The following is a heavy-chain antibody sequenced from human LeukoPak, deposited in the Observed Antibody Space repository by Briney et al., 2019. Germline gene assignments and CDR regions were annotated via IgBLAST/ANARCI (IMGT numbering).Heavy chain of an antibody. Sequence: PGGSLRLSCAASGFXFSSYGIHWVRQAPGEGLEWVAVISYDGSNKYYADSVKGRFTISRDNSKNTLYLQMNSLRAEDTAVYYCAKAPVGYGAYYFDYWGQGTLVTVSS. CDR3: AKAPVGYGAYYFDY. CDR2: ISYDGSNK. CDR1: GFXFSSYG. J-gene: IGHJ4*02. V-gene: IGHV3-30*18. D-gene: IGHD4-17*01.